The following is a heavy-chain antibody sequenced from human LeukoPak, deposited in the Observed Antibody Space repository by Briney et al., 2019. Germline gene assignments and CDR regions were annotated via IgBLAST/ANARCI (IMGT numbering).Heavy chain of an antibody. J-gene: IGHJ4*02. CDR3: VRDSSGSY. CDR2: ISTSSKVI. D-gene: IGHD1-26*01. Sequence: GGSLRLSCAASGFTFSGYSFHWVRQAPGKGLEWISYISTSSKVIYYADSVKGRFTISRDSARNSLDLQMNSLRAEDTAVYYCVRDSSGSYWGQGTLVTVSS. CDR1: GFTFSGYS. V-gene: IGHV3-48*04.